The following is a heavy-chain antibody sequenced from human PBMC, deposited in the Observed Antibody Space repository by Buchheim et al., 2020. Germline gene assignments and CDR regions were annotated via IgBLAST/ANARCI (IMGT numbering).Heavy chain of an antibody. J-gene: IGHJ4*02. CDR2: IYYSGST. CDR1: GGSISSSSYY. D-gene: IGHD6-6*01. CDR3: ARLVSSSVGWYYLDY. V-gene: IGHV4-39*01. Sequence: QLQLQESGPGLVKPSETLSLTCTVSGGSISSSSYYWGWIRQPPGKGLEWIGSIYYSGSTYYNPSLKSRVTISVDTSKNQFSLKLSSVTAADTAVYYCARLVSSSVGWYYLDYWGQGTL.